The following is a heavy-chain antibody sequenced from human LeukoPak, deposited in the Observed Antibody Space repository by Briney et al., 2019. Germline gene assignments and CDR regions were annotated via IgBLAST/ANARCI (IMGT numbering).Heavy chain of an antibody. J-gene: IGHJ3*02. D-gene: IGHD1-26*01. CDR1: GDSVSNNSAA. V-gene: IGHV6-1*01. Sequence: SQTLSLTCAISGDSVSNNSAAWNWISQSPSRGLEWLGRTYYRSKWYNDYAVSVKSRITINPDTSKNQFSLQLNSVTPEDTAVYYCARTYGGSYSYAFDIWGQGTMVTVSS. CDR3: ARTYGGSYSYAFDI. CDR2: TYYRSKWYN.